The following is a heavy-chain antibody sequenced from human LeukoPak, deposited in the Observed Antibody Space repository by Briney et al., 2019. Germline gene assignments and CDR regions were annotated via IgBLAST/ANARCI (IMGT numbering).Heavy chain of an antibody. CDR2: VYYTRVS. CDR1: GGSIDSNVYY. Sequence: SETLSLTCNVSGGSIDSNVYYWSWVRQLPGKGLEWIGYVYYTRVSYYNPSFRSRATISLDTSTSQFTLKLASVTAADTAIYYCATQYNFLFDNWGQGTLVTVSS. V-gene: IGHV4-31*03. J-gene: IGHJ4*02. D-gene: IGHD1-20*01. CDR3: ATQYNFLFDN.